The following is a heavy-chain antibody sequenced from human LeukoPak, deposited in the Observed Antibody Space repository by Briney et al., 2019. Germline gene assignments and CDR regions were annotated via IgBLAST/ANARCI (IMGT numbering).Heavy chain of an antibody. V-gene: IGHV5-51*01. CDR2: INPSDSDT. CDR3: AKGYSRVDY. D-gene: IGHD5-12*01. Sequence: GESLKISCKASGYFFTSYWIGWVRQLPGKGLGWLRIINPSDSDTRYSPSFQGQVAISADKSISTVYLQWSSLKASDNAKYCCAKGYSRVDYWGKGTLVTVSS. CDR1: GYFFTSYW. J-gene: IGHJ4*02.